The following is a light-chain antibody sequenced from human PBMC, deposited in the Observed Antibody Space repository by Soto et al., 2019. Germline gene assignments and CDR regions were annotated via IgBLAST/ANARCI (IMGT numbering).Light chain of an antibody. V-gene: IGLV2-23*01. Sequence: SVLAQPASVSGSPGQSITISCTGTSNDVGTYNLVSWYQQHPGKAPKLMIYEGNKRPSGVSDRFSGSKSANTASLTISGLQAEDEADYYCCSYASGSTLFVFGTGTKVTVL. CDR1: SNDVGTYNL. J-gene: IGLJ1*01. CDR2: EGN. CDR3: CSYASGSTLFV.